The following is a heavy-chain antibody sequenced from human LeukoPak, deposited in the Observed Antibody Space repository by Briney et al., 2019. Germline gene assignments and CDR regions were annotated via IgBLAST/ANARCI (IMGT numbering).Heavy chain of an antibody. Sequence: SETLSLTCTVSGASITSSYWSWIRQPPGKGLEWIGYIYYSGSANYNPSLKSRVTISVDTSKNQFSLKLSSVTAADTAVYYCARLQRAAGIAVAGSLDYWGQGTLVTVSS. CDR3: ARLQRAAGIAVAGSLDY. J-gene: IGHJ4*02. CDR2: IYYSGSA. CDR1: GASITSSY. V-gene: IGHV4-59*08. D-gene: IGHD6-19*01.